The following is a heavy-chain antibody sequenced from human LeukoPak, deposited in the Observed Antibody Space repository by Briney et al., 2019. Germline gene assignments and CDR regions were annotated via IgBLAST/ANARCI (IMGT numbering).Heavy chain of an antibody. Sequence: ASVKVSCKASGYTFTSYYMHWVRQAPGQGLEWMGIINPSGGSTSYAQKFQGRVTITRDMSTSTVYMELSSLSCGDPGVDYCASRYYDSSGYSPDAFDIWGQGTMVTVSS. CDR2: INPSGGST. D-gene: IGHD3-22*01. CDR3: ASRYYDSSGYSPDAFDI. J-gene: IGHJ3*02. CDR1: GYTFTSYY. V-gene: IGHV1-46*01.